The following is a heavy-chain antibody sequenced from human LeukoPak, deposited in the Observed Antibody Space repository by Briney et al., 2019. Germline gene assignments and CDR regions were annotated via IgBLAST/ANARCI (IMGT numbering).Heavy chain of an antibody. Sequence: GGSLRLSCAASGFTFSSYAMHWVRQAPGKGLEWVAVISYDGSNKYYADSVKGRFTISRDNSKNTLYLQMNSLRAEDTAVYYCAKDGIVVVPAAIWFPRHEIPPGWYFDLWGRGTLVTVSS. J-gene: IGHJ2*01. V-gene: IGHV3-30-3*01. CDR1: GFTFSSYA. D-gene: IGHD2-2*02. CDR2: ISYDGSNK. CDR3: AKDGIVVVPAAIWFPRHEIPPGWYFDL.